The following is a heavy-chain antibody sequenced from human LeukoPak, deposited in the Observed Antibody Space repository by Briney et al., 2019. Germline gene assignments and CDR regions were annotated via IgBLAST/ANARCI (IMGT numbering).Heavy chain of an antibody. Sequence: PGRSLRLSCAASGFTFDDYAMHWVRQAPGKGLEWVSGISWNSGSIGYADSVKGRFTISRDNAKNSLYLQMNSLRAEDTAVYYCARRGDYYDSSGYFEHYGMDVWGQGTTVTVSS. D-gene: IGHD3-22*01. CDR2: ISWNSGSI. CDR1: GFTFDDYA. V-gene: IGHV3-9*01. CDR3: ARRGDYYDSSGYFEHYGMDV. J-gene: IGHJ6*02.